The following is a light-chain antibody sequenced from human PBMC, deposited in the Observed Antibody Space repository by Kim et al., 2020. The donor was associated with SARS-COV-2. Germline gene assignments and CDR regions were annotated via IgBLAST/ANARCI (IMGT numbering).Light chain of an antibody. Sequence: EIVLTQSPGTLSLSPGERATLSCRASQSVTSIYLAWYQQKPGQAPRLLIYGASSRATGIPDRFSGSGRGTDFTLTISRLEPEDFVVYYCQQYANSVTFGGGTKVDIK. CDR1: QSVTSIY. CDR3: QQYANSVT. J-gene: IGKJ4*01. V-gene: IGKV3-20*01. CDR2: GAS.